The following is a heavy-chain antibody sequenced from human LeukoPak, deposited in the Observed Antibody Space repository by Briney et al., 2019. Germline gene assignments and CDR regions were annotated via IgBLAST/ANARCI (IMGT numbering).Heavy chain of an antibody. J-gene: IGHJ6*03. CDR1: GGSISSYY. CDR3: ARDYGSSWSAGRYYYYMDV. V-gene: IGHV4-59*01. CDR2: IYYSGST. Sequence: PSETLSLTCTVSGGSISSYYWSWIRQPPGKGLEWIGYIYYSGSTNYNPSLKSRVTISVDTSKNQFSLKLSSVTAADTAVYYCARDYGSSWSAGRYYYYMDVWGKGTTVTVSS. D-gene: IGHD6-13*01.